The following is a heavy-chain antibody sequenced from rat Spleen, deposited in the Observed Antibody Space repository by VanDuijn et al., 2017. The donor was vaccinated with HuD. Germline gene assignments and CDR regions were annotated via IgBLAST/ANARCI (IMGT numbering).Heavy chain of an antibody. CDR1: GFTFSDYY. Sequence: EVQLVESGGGLVQPGRSLKLSCAASGFTFSDYYMAWVRQAPTKGLDWVATISYDGSSTYYRDSVKGRYTISRDNAENTVYLQMNSLRSEDTATYYCARRAMMVITPFDYWGQGVMVTVSS. J-gene: IGHJ2*01. CDR3: ARRAMMVITPFDY. CDR2: ISYDGSST. D-gene: IGHD1-12*03. V-gene: IGHV5-7*01.